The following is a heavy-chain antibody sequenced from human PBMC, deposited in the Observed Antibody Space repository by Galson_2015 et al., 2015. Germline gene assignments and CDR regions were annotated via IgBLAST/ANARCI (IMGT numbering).Heavy chain of an antibody. D-gene: IGHD1-26*01. CDR1: GYTFTSYG. Sequence: SVKVSCKASGYTFTSYGISWVRQAPGQGLEWMGWISAYNGNTNYAQKLQGRVTMTTDTSTSTAYMELRSLRSDDTAVYYCARDPRIVGATKDAFDIWGQGTMVTVSS. V-gene: IGHV1-18*01. CDR3: ARDPRIVGATKDAFDI. CDR2: ISAYNGNT. J-gene: IGHJ3*02.